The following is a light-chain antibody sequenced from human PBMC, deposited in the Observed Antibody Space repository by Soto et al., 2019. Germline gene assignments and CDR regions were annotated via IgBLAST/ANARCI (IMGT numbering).Light chain of an antibody. CDR3: QQRSNWPPIP. CDR1: QGIRNY. Sequence: DIQLTQSPSFLSASVGDRVTLTCRAGQGIRNYLAWYQQKPGKAPKLLIYAASTLESGVPSRFSGSGSGTDFTLTISSLEAEDFAVYYCQQRSNWPPIPLGQGTRLEIK. V-gene: IGKV1-9*01. J-gene: IGKJ5*01. CDR2: AAS.